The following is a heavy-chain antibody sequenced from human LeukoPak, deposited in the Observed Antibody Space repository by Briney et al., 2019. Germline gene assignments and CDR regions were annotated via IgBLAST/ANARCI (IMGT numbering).Heavy chain of an antibody. V-gene: IGHV3-74*01. CDR2: INSDGSST. D-gene: IGHD3-10*01. J-gene: IGHJ4*02. Sequence: LVWXSXINSDGSSTSYADSVKGRFTISRDNAKNTLYLQMNSLRAEDTAVYYCARGLLWFGELFDYWGQGTLVTVSS. CDR3: ARGLLWFGELFDY.